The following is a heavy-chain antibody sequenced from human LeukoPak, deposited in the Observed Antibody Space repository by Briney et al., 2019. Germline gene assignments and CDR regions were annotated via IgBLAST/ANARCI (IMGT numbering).Heavy chain of an antibody. CDR3: ARDRQEGGRDY. D-gene: IGHD3-16*01. V-gene: IGHV1-69*04. CDR1: GGTFSSYA. CDR2: IIPILGIA. J-gene: IGHJ4*02. Sequence: SVKVSCKASGGTFSSYAISWVRQAPGQGLEWMGRIIPILGIANYAQKFQGRVTITADESTSTAYMELSSLRSEDTAVYYCARDRQEGGRDYWGQGTLVTVSS.